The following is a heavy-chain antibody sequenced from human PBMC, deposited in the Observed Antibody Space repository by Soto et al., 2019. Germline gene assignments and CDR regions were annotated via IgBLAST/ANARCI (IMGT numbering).Heavy chain of an antibody. CDR2: INPSGGST. Sequence: VASVKVSCKASGYTFTSYYMHWVRQAPGQGLEWMGIINPSGGSTSYAQKFQGGVTMTRDTSTSTVYMELSSLRSEDTAVYYCARSRITMVRGVIYGMDVWGQGTTVTVSS. CDR1: GYTFTSYY. D-gene: IGHD3-10*01. V-gene: IGHV1-46*01. CDR3: ARSRITMVRGVIYGMDV. J-gene: IGHJ6*02.